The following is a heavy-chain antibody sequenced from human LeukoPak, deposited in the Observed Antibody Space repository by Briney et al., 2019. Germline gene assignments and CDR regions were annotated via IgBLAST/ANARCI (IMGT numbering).Heavy chain of an antibody. D-gene: IGHD2-2*01. CDR1: GYTFSSYW. V-gene: IGHV3-74*01. J-gene: IGHJ4*02. CDR3: ARADQGPYMYGY. CDR2: INSDGSST. Sequence: GGSLRLSCAASGYTFSSYWMHWVRQAPGKGLVWVSRINSDGSSTSYADSVKGRFTIYRDNAKNTLYLQMNSLRGEDTAVYYCARADQGPYMYGYLGQGTLGNGSS.